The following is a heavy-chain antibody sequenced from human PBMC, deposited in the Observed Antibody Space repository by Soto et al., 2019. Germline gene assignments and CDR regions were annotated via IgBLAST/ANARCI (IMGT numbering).Heavy chain of an antibody. J-gene: IGHJ4*02. D-gene: IGHD3-10*01. CDR2: IYPGASDI. CDR1: GYTFIYFW. V-gene: IGHV5-51*01. Sequence: GESLKISCQASGYTFIYFWVAWVRQVPGKGLEWMGVIYPGASDIRYSPSFEGHVTISADKSTNTAYLQWSSLEAADTAIYYCARKGTSSGSDYAAFDFWGPGALVTVSS. CDR3: ARKGTSSGSDYAAFDF.